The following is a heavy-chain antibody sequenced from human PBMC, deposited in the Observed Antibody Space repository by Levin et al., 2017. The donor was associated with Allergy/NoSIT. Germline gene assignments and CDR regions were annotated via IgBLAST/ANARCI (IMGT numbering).Heavy chain of an antibody. CDR1: GGPISSNTW. Sequence: SETLSLTCAVSGGPISSNTWWTWVRQPPGKGLEWFGQVFHTGGTNYNPSLNSRVTISLDESTNQFSLNLNSVTAADTAVYYCAKVVPIAGLFSALDVWGQGTTVTVS. V-gene: IGHV4-4*02. CDR3: AKVVPIAGLFSALDV. CDR2: VFHTGGT. J-gene: IGHJ6*02. D-gene: IGHD2-2*01.